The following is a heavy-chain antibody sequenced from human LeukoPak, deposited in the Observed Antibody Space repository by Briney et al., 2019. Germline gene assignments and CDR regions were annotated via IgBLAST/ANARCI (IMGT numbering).Heavy chain of an antibody. V-gene: IGHV3-9*01. CDR3: AKDSHAISGYSSSWQPGNWFDP. Sequence: PGGSLRLSCAASGFTFDDYAMHWVRQAPGKGLEWVSGISWDSGSIGYADSVKGRFTISRDNAKNSLYLQMNSLRAEDTALYYCAKDSHAISGYSSSWQPGNWFDPWGQGTLVTVSS. J-gene: IGHJ5*02. CDR2: ISWDSGSI. CDR1: GFTFDDYA. D-gene: IGHD6-13*01.